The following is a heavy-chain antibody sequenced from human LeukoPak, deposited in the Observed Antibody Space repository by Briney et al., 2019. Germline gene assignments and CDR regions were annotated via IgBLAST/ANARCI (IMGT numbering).Heavy chain of an antibody. CDR3: AKDTIRNYCTSTSCYVVY. CDR2: SSGSGGST. D-gene: IGHD2-2*01. V-gene: IGHV3-23*01. Sequence: GGSLRLSCAASGFTFSSYGMSWVRKAPGQGLELVSASSGSGGSTYYADSVKGRFTISRDNSKSTLYLQMNSLRAEDTAVYYCAKDTIRNYCTSTSCYVVYWGQGTLVTVSS. CDR1: GFTFSSYG. J-gene: IGHJ4*02.